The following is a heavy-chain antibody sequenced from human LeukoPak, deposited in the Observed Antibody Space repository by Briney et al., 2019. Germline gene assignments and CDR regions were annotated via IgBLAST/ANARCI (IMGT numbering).Heavy chain of an antibody. D-gene: IGHD5-18*01. CDR1: GFTFSSYS. CDR2: ISSSSSTM. V-gene: IGHV3-48*01. J-gene: IGHJ4*02. Sequence: GGSLRLSCAASGFTFSSYSMNWVRQAPGKGLEWVSYISSSSSTMYYADSVKGRFTISRDNAKNSLYLQLNSLRAEDTAVYYCARDLENTAMAYGGYYFDYWGQGTLVTVSS. CDR3: ARDLENTAMAYGGYYFDY.